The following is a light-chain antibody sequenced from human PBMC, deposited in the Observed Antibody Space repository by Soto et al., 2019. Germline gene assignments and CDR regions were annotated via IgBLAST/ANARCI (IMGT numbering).Light chain of an antibody. J-gene: IGKJ5*01. CDR3: QQYNSYPRIT. CDR2: DAS. Sequence: DIQMTQSPSSLSASVGDRVTITCRASQSISSYLNWYQQKPGKAPKLLIYDASSLESGVPSRFSGSGSGTEFTLTISSLQPDDFATYYCQQYNSYPRITFGQGTRLEIK. V-gene: IGKV1-5*01. CDR1: QSISSY.